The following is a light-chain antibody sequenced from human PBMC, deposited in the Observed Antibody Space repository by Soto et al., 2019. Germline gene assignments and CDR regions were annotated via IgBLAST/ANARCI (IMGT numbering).Light chain of an antibody. CDR1: SSNIGSNS. Sequence: QSVLTKSPSASGTPGQRVTISCSGSSSNIGSNSVNWYQQLPGTAPKLLMDGNNQRPSGVPDRFSGSKSGTSASLAISGLQSEEEADYYCAAWDGSLNAVVFGGGTKLTVL. CDR2: GNN. J-gene: IGLJ2*01. CDR3: AAWDGSLNAVV. V-gene: IGLV1-44*01.